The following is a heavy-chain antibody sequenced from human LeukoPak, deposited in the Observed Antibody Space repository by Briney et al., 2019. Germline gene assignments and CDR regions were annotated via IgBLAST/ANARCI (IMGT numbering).Heavy chain of an antibody. Sequence: ASVKVSCKASGYTFTSYGISWVRQAPGQGLEWMGWIGAYNGNTNYAQKLQGRVTMTTDTSTSTAYMELRSLRSDDTAVYYCARLSRPIWFGELTDNWFDPWGQGTLVTVSP. CDR1: GYTFTSYG. CDR2: IGAYNGNT. V-gene: IGHV1-18*01. J-gene: IGHJ5*02. D-gene: IGHD3-10*01. CDR3: ARLSRPIWFGELTDNWFDP.